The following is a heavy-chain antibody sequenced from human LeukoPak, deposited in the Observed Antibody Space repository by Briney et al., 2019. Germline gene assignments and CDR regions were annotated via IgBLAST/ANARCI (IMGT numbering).Heavy chain of an antibody. J-gene: IGHJ4*02. CDR2: MNPNSGNT. V-gene: IGHV1-8*01. CDR1: GYTFTSYD. Sequence: ASVRVSCKASGYTFTSYDINWVRQATGQGLEWMGWMNPNSGNTGYAQKFQGRVTMTRNTSISTAYMELSSLRSEDTAVYYCARGLNFLVRFPSDYWGQGTLVTVSS. D-gene: IGHD2/OR15-2a*01. CDR3: ARGLNFLVRFPSDY.